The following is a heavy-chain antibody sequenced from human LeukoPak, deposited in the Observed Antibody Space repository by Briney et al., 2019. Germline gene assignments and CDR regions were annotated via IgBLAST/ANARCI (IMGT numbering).Heavy chain of an antibody. J-gene: IGHJ4*02. CDR2: IYSGGGT. V-gene: IGHV3-53*01. Sequence: GGSLRLSCAASGFTVSSNYMSWVRQAPGKGLEWVSVIYSGGGTYYADSVKGRFTISRDNSKNTLYLQMNSLRAEDTAVYYCARGYPAMVSAPDYWGQGTLVTVSS. CDR3: ARGYPAMVSAPDY. D-gene: IGHD5-18*01. CDR1: GFTVSSNY.